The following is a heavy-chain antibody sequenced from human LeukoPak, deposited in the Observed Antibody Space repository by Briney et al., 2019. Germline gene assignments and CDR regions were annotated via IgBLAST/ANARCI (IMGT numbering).Heavy chain of an antibody. CDR2: MNPNSGNT. D-gene: IGHD3-16*02. CDR3: ARHNYDYVWGSYRYNGIDY. V-gene: IGHV1-8*01. J-gene: IGHJ4*02. Sequence: ASVKVSCKASGYTFTSYDINWVRQATGQGLEWMGWMNPNSGNTGYAQKFQGRVTMTRNTSISTAYMELSSLRSEDTAVYYWARHNYDYVWGSYRYNGIDYCGQGTLVTVSS. CDR1: GYTFTSYD.